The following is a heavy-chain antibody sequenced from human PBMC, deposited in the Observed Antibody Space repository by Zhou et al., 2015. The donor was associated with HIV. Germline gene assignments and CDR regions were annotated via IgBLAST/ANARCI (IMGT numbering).Heavy chain of an antibody. CDR3: ARGSYGDH. D-gene: IGHD3-10*01. CDR2: ISGYSGNT. V-gene: IGHV1-18*01. J-gene: IGHJ5*02. CDR1: GYNFNDYV. Sequence: QVQLLQSGPDLQEPGASLKVSCKTSGYNFNDYVITWVRQVPGQGLEWLGWISGYSGNTNYAQTLHGRFTMTTEVSTATAYMELTGLTFDDTAMYYCARGSYGDHWGQGTLITVSS.